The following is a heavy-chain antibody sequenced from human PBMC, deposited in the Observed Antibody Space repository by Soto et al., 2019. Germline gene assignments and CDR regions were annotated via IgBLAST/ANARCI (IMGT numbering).Heavy chain of an antibody. D-gene: IGHD3-16*02. CDR3: ARAYDMITFGGVIPEGAFDY. CDR1: GYTFTSYA. CDR2: INAGNGNT. V-gene: IGHV1-3*01. Sequence: RASVKVSCKASGYTFTSYAMHWVRQAPGQRLEWMGWINAGNGNTKYSQKFQDRVTITRDTSASTAYMELSSLRSEDTAVYYCARAYDMITFGGVIPEGAFDYWGQGTLVTVSS. J-gene: IGHJ4*02.